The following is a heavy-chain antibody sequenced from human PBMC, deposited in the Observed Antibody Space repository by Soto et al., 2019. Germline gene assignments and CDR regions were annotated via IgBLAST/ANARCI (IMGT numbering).Heavy chain of an antibody. CDR3: AKDIRRSSLAHAGFDP. CDR1: GFTFDDYA. J-gene: IGHJ5*02. V-gene: IGHV3-9*01. CDR2: ISWNSGSI. Sequence: GGSLRLSCAASGFTFDDYAMHWVRQAPGKGLEWVSGISWNSGSIGYADSVKGRFAISRDNAKNSLYLQMNSLRAEDTALYYCAKDIRRSSLAHAGFDPWGQGTLVTVSS. D-gene: IGHD6-13*01.